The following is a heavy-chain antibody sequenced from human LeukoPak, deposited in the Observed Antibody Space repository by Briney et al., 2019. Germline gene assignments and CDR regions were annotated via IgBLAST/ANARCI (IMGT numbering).Heavy chain of an antibody. J-gene: IGHJ6*02. D-gene: IGHD2-2*01. Sequence: SETLSLTCAVYGGSFSGYYWSWIRQPPGKGLGWIGEINHSGSTNYNPSLKSRVTISVDTSKNQFSLKLSSVTAADTAVYYCARGRHCSSTSCYSYYYYYGMDVWGQGTTVTVSS. CDR1: GGSFSGYY. CDR2: INHSGST. V-gene: IGHV4-34*01. CDR3: ARGRHCSSTSCYSYYYYYGMDV.